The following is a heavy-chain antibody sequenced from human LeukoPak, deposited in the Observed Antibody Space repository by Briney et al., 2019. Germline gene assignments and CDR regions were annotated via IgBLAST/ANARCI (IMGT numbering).Heavy chain of an antibody. D-gene: IGHD2-2*01. CDR3: AREHCSSTSCSPYYYYYMDV. CDR2: IYYSGST. V-gene: IGHV4-59*12. CDR1: GGSISSYY. J-gene: IGHJ6*03. Sequence: SETLSLTCTVSGGSISSYYWSWIRQPPGKGLEWIGYIYYSGSTNYNPSLKSRVTISVDTSKSQFSLKLDSVTAADTAVYYCAREHCSSTSCSPYYYYYMDVWGRGTTVTVSS.